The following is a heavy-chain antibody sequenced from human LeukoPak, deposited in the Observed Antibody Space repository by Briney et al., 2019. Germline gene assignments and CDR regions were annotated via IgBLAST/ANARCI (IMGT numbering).Heavy chain of an antibody. D-gene: IGHD3-22*01. CDR2: INPNSGGT. CDR3: ARERDFYYYDSSGYFDRDAFDI. V-gene: IGHV1-2*02. J-gene: IGHJ3*02. CDR1: GYTFTGYY. Sequence: GASVKVSCKASGYTFTGYYMHWVRQAPGQGLEWMGWINPNSGGTNYAQKFQGRVTMTTDTSTSTAYMELRSLRSDDTAVYYCARERDFYYYDSSGYFDRDAFDIWGQGTMVTVSS.